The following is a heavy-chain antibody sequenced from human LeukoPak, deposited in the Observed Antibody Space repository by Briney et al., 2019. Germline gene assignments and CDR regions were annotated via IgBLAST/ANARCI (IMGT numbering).Heavy chain of an antibody. CDR2: ISSSSSYI. J-gene: IGHJ4*02. V-gene: IGHV3-21*01. D-gene: IGHD5-18*01. CDR3: ARDRYSYGYGKDY. Sequence: GGSLRLSCAASGFTFSSYSMNWVRQAPGKGLEWVSSISSSSSYIYYADSVKGRFTISRDNAKNSLYLQMNSLRAEDTAVYYCARDRYSYGYGKDYWGQGTLVTVSS. CDR1: GFTFSSYS.